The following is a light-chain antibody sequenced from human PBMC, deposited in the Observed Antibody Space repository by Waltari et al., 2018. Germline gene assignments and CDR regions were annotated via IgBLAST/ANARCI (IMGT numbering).Light chain of an antibody. CDR2: DVR. CDR1: SKDVGAIDY. CDR3: TAYTTSATLV. Sequence: QSALSQPASVSGSPGQSVTISCTGPSKDVGAIDYASWYQQHPGRAPKLMIYDVRQRSSGVSNRFSGSRAGNTASLTISGLQTEDEADYYCTAYTTSATLVFGGGTRLTVL. J-gene: IGLJ3*02. V-gene: IGLV2-14*03.